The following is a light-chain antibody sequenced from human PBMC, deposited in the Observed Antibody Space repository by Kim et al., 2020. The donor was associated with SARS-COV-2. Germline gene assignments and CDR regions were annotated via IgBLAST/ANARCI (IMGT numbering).Light chain of an antibody. CDR3: SSYTSNNTQV. Sequence: GQSHTITCTGTSSDVGTYKYVSWYQQHPGKAPNLMIYDVSDRPSGISNRFYGSKSGNTASLTISGLQAEDEADYYCSSYTSNNTQVFGGGTQLTVL. CDR2: DVS. J-gene: IGLJ3*02. CDR1: SSDVGTYKY. V-gene: IGLV2-14*03.